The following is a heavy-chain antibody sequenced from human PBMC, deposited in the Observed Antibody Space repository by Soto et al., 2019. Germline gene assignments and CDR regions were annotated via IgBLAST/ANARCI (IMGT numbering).Heavy chain of an antibody. CDR2: IYYGGST. J-gene: IGHJ6*02. D-gene: IGHD6-19*01. CDR1: GGSVSSGSYY. CDR3: ASGIEGWYQGRYFYGMDG. Sequence: QVQLQESGPGLVKPSETLSLTCTVSGGSVSSGSYYWSWIRQPPGQGLEWIGYIYYGGSTNYNPHLRSRVTISVETSKNKISPKLSSLTAADTAVYYCASGIEGWYQGRYFYGMDGWGQGTTVTVSS. V-gene: IGHV4-61*01.